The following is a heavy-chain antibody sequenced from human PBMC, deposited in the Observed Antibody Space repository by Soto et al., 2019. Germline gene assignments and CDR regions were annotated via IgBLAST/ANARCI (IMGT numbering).Heavy chain of an antibody. V-gene: IGHV2-5*01. CDR2: IYWNDDK. J-gene: IGHJ5*02. CDR3: ALTIRYFDWSQDYNWFDP. CDR1: GFSLSTSGVG. Sequence: QITLKESGPTLVKPTQTLTLTCTFSGFSLSTSGVGVGWIRQPPGKALEWLALIYWNDDKRYSPSLKSRLTITKDTSKNQVVLTMTNMDPVDTATYYCALTIRYFDWSQDYNWFDPWGQGTLVTVSS. D-gene: IGHD3-9*01.